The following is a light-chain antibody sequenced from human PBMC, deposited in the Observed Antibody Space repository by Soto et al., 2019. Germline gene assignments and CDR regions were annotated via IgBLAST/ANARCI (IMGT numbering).Light chain of an antibody. Sequence: QSVLTQTPSASGTPGQRVSISCSVSSTHIGRNTVIWYQQVPGTTPNVLIYSNSQRPSGVPDRFSGSKSGTSASLSISGLKSDDEADYYCAAWAESLNGVVFGGGTKLTVL. V-gene: IGLV1-44*01. CDR3: AAWAESLNGVV. CDR2: SNS. CDR1: STHIGRNT. J-gene: IGLJ2*01.